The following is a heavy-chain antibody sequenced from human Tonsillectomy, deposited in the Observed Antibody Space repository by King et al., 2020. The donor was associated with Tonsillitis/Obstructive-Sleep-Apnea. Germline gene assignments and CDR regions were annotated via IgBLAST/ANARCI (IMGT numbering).Heavy chain of an antibody. CDR1: GDTFSNYW. CDR3: ARRPLLSVTGPFDY. D-gene: IGHD6-19*01. CDR2: IYPDDSHT. J-gene: IGHJ4*02. V-gene: IGHV5-51*03. Sequence: QLVQSGAEGKKPGESLKISCKGSGDTFSNYWIVWVRQMPGKGLEWMGIIYPDDSHTRYSPSFRGQVTISADKSINTAYLQWSSLKASDTAMYYCARRPLLSVTGPFDYWGQGTLVTVPS.